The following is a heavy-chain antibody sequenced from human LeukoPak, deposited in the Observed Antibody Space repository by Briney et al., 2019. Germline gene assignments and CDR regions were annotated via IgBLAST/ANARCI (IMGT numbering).Heavy chain of an antibody. V-gene: IGHV3-23*01. CDR2: ISGSGDIT. D-gene: IGHD1-14*01. J-gene: IGHJ5*02. Sequence: GGSLRLSCAASGFTVSSNYMSWVRQAPGKGLEWVSAISGSGDITYYADSVKGRFTISRDNSKNTLYLQMDSLRAEDTAVYYCAKDQTLTVYNWFDPWGQGTLVTVSS. CDR1: GFTVSSNY. CDR3: AKDQTLTVYNWFDP.